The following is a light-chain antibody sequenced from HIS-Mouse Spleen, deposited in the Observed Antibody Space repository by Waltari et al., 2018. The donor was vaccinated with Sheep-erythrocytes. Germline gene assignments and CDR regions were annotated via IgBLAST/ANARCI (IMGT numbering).Light chain of an antibody. J-gene: IGLJ3*02. CDR2: EGS. V-gene: IGLV2-23*01. CDR1: SSDVGSYNL. Sequence: QSALTQPASVSGSPGQSITISCTGTSSDVGSYNLVSWYQQHPGKAPKLMIYEGSKRPSGVSNRFSGSKSRNTASLTISGLQAEDGADYYCCSYAGSSTPWVFGGGTK. CDR3: CSYAGSSTPWV.